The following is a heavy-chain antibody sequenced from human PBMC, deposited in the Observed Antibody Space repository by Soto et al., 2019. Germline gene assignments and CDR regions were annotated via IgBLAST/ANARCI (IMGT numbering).Heavy chain of an antibody. V-gene: IGHV3-23*01. CDR1: GFTFSSYA. D-gene: IGHD1-26*01. CDR2: ISGSGGST. J-gene: IGHJ4*02. Sequence: GGSLRLSCAASGFTFSSYAMSWVRQAPGKGLEWVSAISGSGGSTYYADSVKGRFTISRDNSKNTLYLQMNSLRAEDTAVYYCAKDPAWSPRRGYFDYWGQGTLVTVSS. CDR3: AKDPAWSPRRGYFDY.